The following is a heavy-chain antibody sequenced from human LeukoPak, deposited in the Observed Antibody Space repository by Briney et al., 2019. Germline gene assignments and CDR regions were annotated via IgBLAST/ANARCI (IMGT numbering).Heavy chain of an antibody. V-gene: IGHV3-15*01. Sequence: GGSLRHSCAASGFTFSSYAMSWVRQAPGKGLEWVGRIRSEADGGTLDYAALVKGRFTISRDASKNTLYLQMNSLKTEDTAVYYCTTVIMGTPKDDYWGQGTLVTSPQ. CDR1: GFTFSSYA. D-gene: IGHD4-23*01. J-gene: IGHJ4*02. CDR3: TTVIMGTPKDDY. CDR2: IRSEADGGTL.